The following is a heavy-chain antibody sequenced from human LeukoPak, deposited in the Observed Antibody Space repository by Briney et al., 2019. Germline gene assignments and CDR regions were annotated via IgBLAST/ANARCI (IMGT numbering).Heavy chain of an antibody. V-gene: IGHV3-15*01. CDR2: IKSKTDGGTT. D-gene: IGHD1-26*01. CDR3: TVGALQGAFDI. Sequence: GGSLRLSCAASGFTFSNAWMSWVRQAPGKGLEWVGRIKSKTDGGTTDYAAPVKGRFTISRDDSKNTLYLQMNSLKTEDTAVYYCTVGALQGAFDIWGQGTMVTASS. CDR1: GFTFSNAW. J-gene: IGHJ3*02.